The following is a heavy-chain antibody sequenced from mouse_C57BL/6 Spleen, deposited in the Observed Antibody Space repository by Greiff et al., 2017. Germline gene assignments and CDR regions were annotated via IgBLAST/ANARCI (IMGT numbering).Heavy chain of an antibody. V-gene: IGHV1-59*01. J-gene: IGHJ3*01. D-gene: IGHD2-4*01. Sequence: QVQLQQPGAELVRPGTSVKLSCKASGYTFTSYWMHWVKQRPGQGLEWIGVIDPSDSYTNYNQKFTGKATLTVDTSSSTAYMQLSSLTSGYSAVYDFAREGMITTMIPGFAYWGQGTLVTVSA. CDR3: AREGMITTMIPGFAY. CDR2: IDPSDSYT. CDR1: GYTFTSYW.